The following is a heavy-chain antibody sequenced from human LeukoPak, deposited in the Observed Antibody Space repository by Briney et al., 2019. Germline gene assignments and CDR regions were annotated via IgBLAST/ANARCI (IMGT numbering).Heavy chain of an antibody. CDR2: INPNSGGT. J-gene: IGHJ4*02. CDR3: ARESSGSYPYYFDY. D-gene: IGHD1-26*01. Sequence: ASVKVSCKASGYTFTGYYMHWVRQAPGQGLGWMGWINPNSGGTNYAQKFQGRVTMTRDTSISTAYMELSRLRSDDTAVYYCARESSGSYPYYFDYWGQGTLVTVSS. CDR1: GYTFTGYY. V-gene: IGHV1-2*02.